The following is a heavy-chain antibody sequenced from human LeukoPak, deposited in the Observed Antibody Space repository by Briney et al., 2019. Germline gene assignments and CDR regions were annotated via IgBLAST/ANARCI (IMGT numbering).Heavy chain of an antibody. CDR1: GGTFSSYA. J-gene: IGHJ4*02. V-gene: IGHV1-69*04. D-gene: IGHD5-24*01. CDR3: ARDRRANTPYFDY. CDR2: IIPILGIA. Sequence: SVKVSCKASGGTFSSYAISWVRQAPGQGLEWMGRIIPILGIANYAQKFQGRVTITADKSTSTAYMELSSLRSEDTAVYYCARDRRANTPYFDYWGQGTLVTVSS.